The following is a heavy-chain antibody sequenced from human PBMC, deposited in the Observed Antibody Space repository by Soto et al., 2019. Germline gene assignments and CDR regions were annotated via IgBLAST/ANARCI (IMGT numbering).Heavy chain of an antibody. J-gene: IGHJ6*02. Sequence: EVQLVESGGGLVQPGRSLRLSCAASGFTFDDYAMHWVRQAPGKGLEWVSGISWNSGSIGYADYVKGRFTISRDNAKNSLYLQMNSLRAEDTALYYGAKDKGATTTVGMDVWGQGTTVTVS. V-gene: IGHV3-9*01. CDR2: ISWNSGSI. D-gene: IGHD5-12*01. CDR1: GFTFDDYA. CDR3: AKDKGATTTVGMDV.